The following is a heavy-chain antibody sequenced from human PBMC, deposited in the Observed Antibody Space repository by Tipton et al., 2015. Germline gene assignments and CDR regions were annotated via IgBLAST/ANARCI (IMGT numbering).Heavy chain of an antibody. CDR1: GGSISSYY. CDR3: ARIAVAGNYYGMDV. D-gene: IGHD6-19*01. CDR2: IYTSGST. J-gene: IGHJ6*02. Sequence: TLSLTCTVSGGSISSYYWSWIRQPAGKGLEWIGRIYTSGSTNYNPSLKSRVTMSVDTSKNQFSLKLSSVTAADTAVYYCARIAVAGNYYGMDVWGQGTTVTVS. V-gene: IGHV4-4*07.